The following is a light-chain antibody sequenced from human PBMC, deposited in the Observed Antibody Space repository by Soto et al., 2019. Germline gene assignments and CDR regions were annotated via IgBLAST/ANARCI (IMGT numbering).Light chain of an antibody. V-gene: IGLV4-69*01. Sequence: QPVLTQSPSASASLGASVKLTCTLSSGHSSYVIAWHQQQPEKGPRYLMKVDSDGSHSKGDGIPDRFSGSSSGAERYLTISSLQSEDEADYYCQTWGTGIQVVFGGGTKLTVL. CDR3: QTWGTGIQVV. CDR2: VDSDGSH. CDR1: SGHSSYV. J-gene: IGLJ2*01.